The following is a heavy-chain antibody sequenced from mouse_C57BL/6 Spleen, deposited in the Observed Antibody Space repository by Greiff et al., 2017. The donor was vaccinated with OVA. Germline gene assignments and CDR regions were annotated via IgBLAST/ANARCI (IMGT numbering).Heavy chain of an antibody. CDR1: GYAFSSSW. D-gene: IGHD1-1*01. CDR2: IYPGDGDT. Sequence: QVQLQQSGPELVKPGASVKISCKASGYAFSSSWMNWVKQRPGKGLEWIGRIYPGDGDTNYNGKFKGKATLTADKSSSTAYMQLSSLTSEDSAVYFCAGGDDYGSGDWYFDVWGTGTTLTVSS. CDR3: AGGDDYGSGDWYFDV. J-gene: IGHJ1*03. V-gene: IGHV1-82*01.